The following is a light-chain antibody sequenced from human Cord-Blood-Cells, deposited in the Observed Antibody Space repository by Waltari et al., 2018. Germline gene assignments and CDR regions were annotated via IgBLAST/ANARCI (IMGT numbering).Light chain of an antibody. CDR3: QQYYSTPYT. V-gene: IGKV4-1*01. CDR2: WAS. J-gene: IGKJ2*01. Sequence: DIVMTQSPDSLAVSLGERATINCKSRQSVLYSSNTKNYVAWYQQKPGQPPKLLIYWASTRESGVPDRFSGSGSGTDFTLTISSLQAEDVAVYYCQQYYSTPYTFGQGTKLEIK. CDR1: QSVLYSSNTKNY.